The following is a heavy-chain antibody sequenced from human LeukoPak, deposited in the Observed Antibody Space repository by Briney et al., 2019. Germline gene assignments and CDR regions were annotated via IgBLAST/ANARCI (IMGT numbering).Heavy chain of an antibody. V-gene: IGHV3-20*04. CDR3: TRRRARHLLPDY. CDR2: INWNGDRT. Sequence: GGSLRLSCAASGFTFDDFGMTWVRQGPGKGLEWVSDINWNGDRTNYADSVKGRFTIYRDNAKNSLYLQMSSLRAEDAALYYCTRRRARHLLPDYWGQGTLVIVSS. J-gene: IGHJ4*02. D-gene: IGHD2/OR15-2a*01. CDR1: GFTFDDFG.